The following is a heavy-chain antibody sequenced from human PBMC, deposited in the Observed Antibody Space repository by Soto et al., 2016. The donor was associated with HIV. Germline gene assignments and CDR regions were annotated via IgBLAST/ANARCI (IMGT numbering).Heavy chain of an antibody. J-gene: IGHJ6*03. Sequence: EVQLVESGGGVVRPGGSLRLSCAASGFTFDDYGMSWVRQAPGKGLEWVSGTNWNGGSTGYAHSVKGRFTISRDNAKNSLYLQMNSLRGEDTALYYCARASQEGYNWNNNYNYYYYMDVWGKGPRSP. D-gene: IGHD1-20*01. V-gene: IGHV3-20*04. CDR1: GFTFDDYG. CDR2: TNWNGGST. CDR3: ARASQEGYNWNNNYNYYYYMDV.